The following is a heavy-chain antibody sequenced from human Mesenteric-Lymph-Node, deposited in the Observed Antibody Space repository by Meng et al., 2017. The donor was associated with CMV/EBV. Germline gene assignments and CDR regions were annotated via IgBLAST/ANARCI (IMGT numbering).Heavy chain of an antibody. J-gene: IGHJ4*02. Sequence: GESLKISCAASGFTFSSSWMAWVRQAPGKGLEWISYIGGSVSTRYYTASVKGRFTISRDSAKISLYLQMTSLRAEDTAVYYCARDRGFFEWSFGDYWGQGTLVTVSS. CDR2: IGGSVSTR. CDR3: ARDRGFFEWSFGDY. D-gene: IGHD3-3*01. CDR1: GFTFSSSW. V-gene: IGHV3-48*04.